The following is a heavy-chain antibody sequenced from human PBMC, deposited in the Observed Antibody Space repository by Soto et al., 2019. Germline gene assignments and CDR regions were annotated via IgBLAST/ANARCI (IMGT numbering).Heavy chain of an antibody. D-gene: IGHD6-13*01. J-gene: IGHJ6*02. Sequence: GESLKISCAASGFTFSSYSMNWVRQAPGKGLEWVSSISSSSSYIYYADSVKGRFTISRDNAKNSLYLQMNSLRAEDAAVYYCASGRYSSSWYYYGMDVWGQGTPVTVSS. CDR3: ASGRYSSSWYYYGMDV. CDR1: GFTFSSYS. CDR2: ISSSSSYI. V-gene: IGHV3-21*01.